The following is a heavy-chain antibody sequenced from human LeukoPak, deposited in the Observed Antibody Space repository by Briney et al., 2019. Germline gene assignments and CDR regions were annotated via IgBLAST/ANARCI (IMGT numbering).Heavy chain of an antibody. Sequence: GGSLRLSCAASGFTFSSYAMSWVRQAPGKGLEWVSSISSSSSYMYYADSVKGRFTISRDNAKNSLYLQMNSLRAEDTAVYYCARDRQAQGHYSSSPWFDPWGQGTLVTVSS. V-gene: IGHV3-21*01. CDR1: GFTFSSYA. CDR2: ISSSSSYM. D-gene: IGHD6-19*01. CDR3: ARDRQAQGHYSSSPWFDP. J-gene: IGHJ5*02.